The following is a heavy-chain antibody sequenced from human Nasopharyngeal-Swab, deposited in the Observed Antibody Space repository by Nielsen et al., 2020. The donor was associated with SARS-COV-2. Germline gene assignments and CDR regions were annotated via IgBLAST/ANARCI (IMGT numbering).Heavy chain of an antibody. Sequence: GESLKISCAASGFTFSSFGMHWVRQAPGKGLEWVAFIAHDASNEYYGDSVKGRFPISSDSSKNTLYLQMDSLRGEDTAVYYCARDAPAHYGAFYWGRGTLVTVSS. V-gene: IGHV3-30*03. CDR3: ARDAPAHYGAFY. CDR1: GFTFSSFG. D-gene: IGHD4-17*01. CDR2: IAHDASNE. J-gene: IGHJ4*02.